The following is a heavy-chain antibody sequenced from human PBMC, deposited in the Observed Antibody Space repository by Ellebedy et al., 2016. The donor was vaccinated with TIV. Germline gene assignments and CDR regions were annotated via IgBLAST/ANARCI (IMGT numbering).Heavy chain of an antibody. Sequence: ASVKVSXXASGGIFSTYGINWVRQAPGQGLEWMGGITPIFGRANYAQKFQGRVIITADESTTTAYMELSSLRFEDTAVYYCARGWTVAGSPDPSSFWGQGTLVTVSS. CDR2: ITPIFGRA. V-gene: IGHV1-69*13. CDR1: GGIFSTYG. D-gene: IGHD6-19*01. J-gene: IGHJ4*02. CDR3: ARGWTVAGSPDPSSF.